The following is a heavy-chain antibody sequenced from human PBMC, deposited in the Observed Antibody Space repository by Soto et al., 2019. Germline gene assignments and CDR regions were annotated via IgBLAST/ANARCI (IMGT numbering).Heavy chain of an antibody. D-gene: IGHD1-1*01. CDR1: GFTFRDHY. Sequence: GGSLRLSCAASGFTFRDHYMDWVRQAPGKGLEWVGRIKNEAHSYTTQYAASVKGRFTISRDDSKNSLYLQVSGLKTEDTAVYYCARDAGGFDYWAQGTLVTVSS. J-gene: IGHJ4*02. V-gene: IGHV3-72*01. CDR3: ARDAGGFDY. CDR2: IKNEAHSYTT.